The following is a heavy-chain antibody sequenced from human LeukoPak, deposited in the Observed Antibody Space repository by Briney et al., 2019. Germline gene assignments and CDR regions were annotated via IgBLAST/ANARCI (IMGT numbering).Heavy chain of an antibody. D-gene: IGHD5-18*01. CDR2: IYSDGRI. CDR3: ARESGYSYGLAGFFDY. CDR1: GFTFSSYA. Sequence: GGSLRLSCAASGFTFSSYAMSWVRQAPGKGLEWVSVIYSDGRIHSADSVKGRFTISRDDSKNTLSLRMNSLRAEDTAVYYCARESGYSYGLAGFFDYWGQGTLVTVSS. J-gene: IGHJ4*02. V-gene: IGHV3-53*01.